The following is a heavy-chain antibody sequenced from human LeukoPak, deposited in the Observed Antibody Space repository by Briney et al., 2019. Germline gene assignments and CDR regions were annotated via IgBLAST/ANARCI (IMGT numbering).Heavy chain of an antibody. V-gene: IGHV5-51*01. CDR3: AKIYGRFFDY. CDR2: IYPGDSET. CDR1: GYIFTTSW. Sequence: ESLQISCKGSGYIFTTSWIGWVRQMPGKGLEWMGIIYPGDSETRYSPSLQGQVTISADKSINTAYLQWSSLKASDTAMYFCAKIYGRFFDYWGQGTLVTVSS. J-gene: IGHJ4*02. D-gene: IGHD2-15*01.